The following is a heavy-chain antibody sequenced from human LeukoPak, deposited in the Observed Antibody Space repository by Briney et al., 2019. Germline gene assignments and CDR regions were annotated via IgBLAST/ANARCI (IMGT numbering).Heavy chain of an antibody. CDR2: ISGSGGSI. D-gene: IGHD1-26*01. Sequence: GGSLRLSCAASGFTFSSYAMSWVRQAPGKGLEWVSAISGSGGSIYYANSVKGRFTISRDNSKNTLYLQMNSLRAEDTAVYYCAKGVVGATTPYYFDYWGQGTLVTVSS. J-gene: IGHJ4*02. CDR3: AKGVVGATTPYYFDY. CDR1: GFTFSSYA. V-gene: IGHV3-23*01.